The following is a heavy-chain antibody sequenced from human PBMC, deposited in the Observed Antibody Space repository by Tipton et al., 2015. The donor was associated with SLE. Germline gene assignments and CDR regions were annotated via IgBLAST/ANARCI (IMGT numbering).Heavy chain of an antibody. Sequence: TLSLTCNVSAVSVSSSNYYWGWIRQPPGKGLEWIGSIYYSGSTHYNPSLKRRVTISVDTSENHFSLELTSVTAADTAVYYCARQRLRLLSPLDAWGQGTTVTVSS. V-gene: IGHV4-39*01. J-gene: IGHJ6*02. CDR3: ARQRLRLLSPLDA. CDR2: IYYSGST. CDR1: AVSVSSSNYY. D-gene: IGHD3-10*01.